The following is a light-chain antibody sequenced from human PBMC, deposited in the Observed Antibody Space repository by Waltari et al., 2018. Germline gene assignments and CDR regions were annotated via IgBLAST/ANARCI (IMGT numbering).Light chain of an antibody. CDR3: SSYTGSSTYV. J-gene: IGLJ1*01. Sequence: QSALTQPASVSGSPGQSITIPCPGTSSDVGGYHYVSWYQQHPGKAPKLMIYDVSNRPSGVSNRFSGSKSGNTASLTISGLQAEDEADYYCSSYTGSSTYVFGTGTKVTVL. CDR1: SSDVGGYHY. V-gene: IGLV2-14*03. CDR2: DVS.